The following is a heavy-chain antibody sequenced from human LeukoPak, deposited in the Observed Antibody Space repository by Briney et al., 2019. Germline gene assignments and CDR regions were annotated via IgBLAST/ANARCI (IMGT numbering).Heavy chain of an antibody. J-gene: IGHJ4*02. Sequence: SGPTLVNPTQTLSLTCTFSGFSLSTSGMCVSWLRQPPGKALEWLARIDWDDDKYYSTSLKTRLTISKDTSKNQVVLTMTNMDPMDTATYYCARTIAVAGMYFDYWGQGTLVTVSS. CDR3: ARTIAVAGMYFDY. CDR2: IDWDDDK. CDR1: GFSLSTSGMC. D-gene: IGHD6-19*01. V-gene: IGHV2-70*11.